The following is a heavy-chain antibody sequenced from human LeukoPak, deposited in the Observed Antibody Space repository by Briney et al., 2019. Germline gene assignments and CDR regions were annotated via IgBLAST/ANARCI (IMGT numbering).Heavy chain of an antibody. D-gene: IGHD1-26*01. CDR2: IWYDGSNK. CDR1: GFTFSSYA. V-gene: IGHV3-33*08. J-gene: IGHJ4*02. CDR3: ARDAGGSLFDY. Sequence: GRSLRLSCAASGFTFSSYAMHWVRQAPGKGLEWVAVIWYDGSNKYYADSVKGRFTISRDNSKNTLYLQMNSLRAEDTAVYYCARDAGGSLFDYWGQGTLVTVSS.